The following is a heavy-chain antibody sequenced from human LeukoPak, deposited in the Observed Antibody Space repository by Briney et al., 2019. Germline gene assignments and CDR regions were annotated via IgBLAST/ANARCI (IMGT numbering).Heavy chain of an antibody. CDR1: GGSISSYY. CDR3: ARDSNYDFWSGYYGYYYYMDV. Sequence: SETLSLTCTVSGGSISSYYWSWIRQPAGKGLEWIGRIYTSGSTNYNPSLKSRVTMSVDTSKNQFSLKLSSVTAADTAVYYCARDSNYDFWSGYYGYYYYMDVWGKGTTVTVSS. CDR2: IYTSGST. D-gene: IGHD3-3*01. V-gene: IGHV4-4*07. J-gene: IGHJ6*03.